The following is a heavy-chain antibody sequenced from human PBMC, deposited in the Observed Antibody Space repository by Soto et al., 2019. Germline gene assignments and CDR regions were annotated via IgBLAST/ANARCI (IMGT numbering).Heavy chain of an antibody. CDR1: GFSFSNDN. D-gene: IGHD3-22*01. CDR2: IISSGSFI. Sequence: GGSLRLSCAASGFSFSNDNMNWTRQAPGKGLEWVSSIISSGSFIYYADSVKGRFTISRDNAKNSLYLQMSSLRAEDTALYYCARVADYYDSSGYLPVVDWGQGTLVTVSS. J-gene: IGHJ4*02. V-gene: IGHV3-21*01. CDR3: ARVADYYDSSGYLPVVD.